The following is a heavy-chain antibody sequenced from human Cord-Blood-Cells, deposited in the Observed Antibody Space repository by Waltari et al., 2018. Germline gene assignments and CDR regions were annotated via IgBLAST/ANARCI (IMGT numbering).Heavy chain of an antibody. CDR1: GFTFSSYS. D-gene: IGHD5-12*01. CDR3: AREYSGYDY. J-gene: IGHJ4*02. CDR2: MSSSSSYI. V-gene: IGHV3-21*01. Sequence: EVQLVESGGGLVKPGGSLRLSCAASGFTFSSYSMNWVRQAPGKGLEWVSSMSSSSSYIYYADSVKGRFTISRDNAKNSLYLQMNSLRAEDTAVYYCAREYSGYDYWGQGTLVTVSS.